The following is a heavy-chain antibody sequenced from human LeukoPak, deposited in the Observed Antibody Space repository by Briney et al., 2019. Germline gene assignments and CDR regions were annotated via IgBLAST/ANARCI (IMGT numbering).Heavy chain of an antibody. CDR2: INPSGGST. CDR1: GYTFTSYN. J-gene: IGHJ4*02. D-gene: IGHD3-22*01. CDR3: ARGYYYDSSGYYPHFDY. V-gene: IGHV1-46*01. Sequence: ASVKVSCKASGYTFTSYNMHWVRQAPGQELEWMGIINPSGGSTSYAQKLQGRVTMTRGMSTSTVYMELSSLRSEDTAVYYCARGYYYDSSGYYPHFDYWGQGTLVTVSS.